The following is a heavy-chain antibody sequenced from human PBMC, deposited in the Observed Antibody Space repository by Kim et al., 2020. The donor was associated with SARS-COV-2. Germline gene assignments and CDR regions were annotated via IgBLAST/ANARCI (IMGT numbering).Heavy chain of an antibody. J-gene: IGHJ4*02. D-gene: IGHD4-17*01. V-gene: IGHV3-74*01. Sequence: GSLRLSCAASGFTFSSYWMHWVRQAPGKGLVWVSCINGDASDTRYADSVKGRFTISRDNAKNTLYLQMNSLRDDDAAVYYCARVDGVRGGLFDYWGQGTLVTVSS. CDR1: GFTFSSYW. CDR2: INGDASDT. CDR3: ARVDGVRGGLFDY.